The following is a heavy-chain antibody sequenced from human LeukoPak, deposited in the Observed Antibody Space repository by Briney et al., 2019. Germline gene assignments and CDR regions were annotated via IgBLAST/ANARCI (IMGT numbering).Heavy chain of an antibody. V-gene: IGHV3-9*01. CDR1: GFTFDDYA. Sequence: GRSLRLSCAASGFTFDDYAMHWVRQAPGKGLEWVSGISWNSGSIGYADSVKGRFTISRDNAKSSLYLQMNSLRAEDTALYYCAKGQSGYGKYSSALDYWGQGTLVTASS. CDR3: AKGQSGYGKYSSALDY. D-gene: IGHD6-19*01. J-gene: IGHJ4*02. CDR2: ISWNSGSI.